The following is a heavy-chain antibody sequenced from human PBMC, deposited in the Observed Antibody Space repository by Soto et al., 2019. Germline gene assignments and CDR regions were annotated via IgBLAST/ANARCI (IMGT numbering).Heavy chain of an antibody. J-gene: IGHJ6*02. V-gene: IGHV3-21*01. D-gene: IGHD3-10*01. CDR1: GFTFSSYS. Sequence: GGSLRLSCAASGFTFSSYSMNWVRQAPGKGLEWVSSISSSSSYIYYADSVKGRSTISRDNAKNSLYLQMNSLRAEDTAVYYCARDLKVRGVNYYYYGMDVWGQGTTVTVSS. CDR2: ISSSSSYI. CDR3: ARDLKVRGVNYYYYGMDV.